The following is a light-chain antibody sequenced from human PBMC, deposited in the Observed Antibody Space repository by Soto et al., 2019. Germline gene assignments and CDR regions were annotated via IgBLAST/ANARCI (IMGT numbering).Light chain of an antibody. J-gene: IGLJ1*01. CDR1: SSNIGAGYD. CDR2: GNS. V-gene: IGLV1-40*01. Sequence: SALTQPPSVSGAPGQRVTISCTGSSSNIGAGYDVHWYQHLPGTAPKLLIYGNSNRPSGVPDRFSGSKSGTSASLAITGLQAEDEADYYCQSYDSSLSGYVFGTGTKVTVL. CDR3: QSYDSSLSGYV.